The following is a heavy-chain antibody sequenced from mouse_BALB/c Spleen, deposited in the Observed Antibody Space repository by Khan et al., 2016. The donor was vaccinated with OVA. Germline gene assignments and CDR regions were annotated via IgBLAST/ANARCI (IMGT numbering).Heavy chain of an antibody. CDR1: GYTFTDYV. J-gene: IGHJ1*01. V-gene: IGHV1-77*01. Sequence: QVQLKESGPELVKPGASVKMSCKASGYTFTDYVISWVKQRTGQGLEWIGEIYPGSGNTYYNEKFKGKATLTADKSSNTAYMQLSSLTSDDSALYFCARPTYYHGSNSYWHFAVWGAGTTVTVSS. CDR3: ARPTYYHGSNSYWHFAV. D-gene: IGHD1-1*01. CDR2: IYPGSGNT.